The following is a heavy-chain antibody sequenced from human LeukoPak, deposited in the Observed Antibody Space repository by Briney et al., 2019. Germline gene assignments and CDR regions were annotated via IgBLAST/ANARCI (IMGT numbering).Heavy chain of an antibody. CDR1: GFTFSNYA. Sequence: GGSLRLSCAASGFTFSNYAMNWVRQAPGKGLEWVSAISGSGGNSNYADSVKGRFTISRDNSKNTLYLQMNSLRAEDTAVYYCAKDPYTHVLLWFGTFDYWGQGTLVTVSS. CDR2: ISGSGGNS. J-gene: IGHJ4*02. V-gene: IGHV3-23*01. D-gene: IGHD3-10*01. CDR3: AKDPYTHVLLWFGTFDY.